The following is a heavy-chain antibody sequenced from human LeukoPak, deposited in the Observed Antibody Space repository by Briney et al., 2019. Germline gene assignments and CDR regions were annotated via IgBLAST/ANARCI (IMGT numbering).Heavy chain of an antibody. CDR1: GGSISSSTYL. D-gene: IGHD1-1*01. CDR3: ARYSFPAWHSFDY. CDR2: IHYSGAT. J-gene: IGHJ4*02. V-gene: IGHV4-39*01. Sequence: SETLSLTCTVSGGSISSSTYLWSWIRQPPGKGLEWIATIHYSGATYYSPSLKSRVTMSVDTSKNQFSLKLTSVTAADTAVCYCARYSFPAWHSFDYWGQGTLVSVSP.